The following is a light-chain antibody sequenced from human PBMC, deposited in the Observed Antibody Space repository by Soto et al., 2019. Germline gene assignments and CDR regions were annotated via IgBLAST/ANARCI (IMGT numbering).Light chain of an antibody. CDR3: SSYTSSSISLYV. V-gene: IGLV2-14*01. CDR2: EVS. Sequence: QSALTQPASVSGSPGQSITISCTGTSSDVGGYNYVSWYQQHPGKAPKLMIYEVSNRPSGVSNRFSGSKSGNTASLTISGLQAEDEADYYCSSYTSSSISLYVFGTGTKLTVL. J-gene: IGLJ1*01. CDR1: SSDVGGYNY.